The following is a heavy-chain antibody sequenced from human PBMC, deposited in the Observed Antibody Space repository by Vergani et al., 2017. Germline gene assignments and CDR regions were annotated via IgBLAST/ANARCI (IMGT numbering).Heavy chain of an antibody. D-gene: IGHD3-22*01. CDR2: IDPSDSYT. CDR3: ARVGWSYYDSSGYYYAPGGWFDP. V-gene: IGHV5-10-1*03. Sequence: EVPLVQSGAEVKKPGESLRISCKGSGYSFTSYWISWVRQMPGKGLEWMGRIDPSDSYTNYSPSFQGHVTISADKSISTAYLQWSSLKASDTAMYYCARVGWSYYDSSGYYYAPGGWFDPWGQGTLVNVSS. CDR1: GYSFTSYW. J-gene: IGHJ5*02.